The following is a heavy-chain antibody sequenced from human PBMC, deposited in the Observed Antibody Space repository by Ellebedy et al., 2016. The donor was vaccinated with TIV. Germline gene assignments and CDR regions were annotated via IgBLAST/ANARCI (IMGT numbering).Heavy chain of an antibody. D-gene: IGHD3-16*01. V-gene: IGHV3-7*01. J-gene: IGHJ4*02. CDR3: VRARNYALDS. CDR2: IKYGGADK. Sequence: PSGTLSLTCAASGFTFTVTWLSCAPWDPWKGMEWVARIKYGGADKYYVDAVTGRFTISRDNAKNSLYLQMNSLGVEETAVYFCVRARNYALDSWGKGNLVTGSS. CDR1: GFTFTVTW.